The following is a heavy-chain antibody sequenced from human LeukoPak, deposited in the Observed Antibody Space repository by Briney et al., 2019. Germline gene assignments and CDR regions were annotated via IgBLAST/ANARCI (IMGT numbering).Heavy chain of an antibody. J-gene: IGHJ4*02. Sequence: ASVKGSSKASGYTFTGYYMQWVRQAPGQGLECMGWINPNSGGTNYAQKLQGRVTMTRDTSISTAYMELSRLRSDDTAVYYCARDRGQLLLYPEWYFDYWGQGTLVTVSS. CDR3: ARDRGQLLLYPEWYFDY. V-gene: IGHV1-2*02. CDR2: INPNSGGT. D-gene: IGHD2-2*02. CDR1: GYTFTGYY.